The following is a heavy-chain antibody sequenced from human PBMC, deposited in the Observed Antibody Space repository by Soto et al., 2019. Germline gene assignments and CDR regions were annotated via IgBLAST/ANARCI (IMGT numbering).Heavy chain of an antibody. CDR1: GFTFSSYW. J-gene: IGHJ3*02. D-gene: IGHD3-22*01. V-gene: IGHV3-7*05. CDR3: ARDITYYYDSSGYYYAFDAFDI. CDR2: IKQDGSEK. Sequence: PGGSLRLSCAASGFTFSSYWMSWVRQAPGKGLEWVANIKQDGSEKYYVDSVKGRFTISRDNAKNSLYLQMNSLRAEDTAVYYCARDITYYYDSSGYYYAFDAFDIWGQGTMVTVSS.